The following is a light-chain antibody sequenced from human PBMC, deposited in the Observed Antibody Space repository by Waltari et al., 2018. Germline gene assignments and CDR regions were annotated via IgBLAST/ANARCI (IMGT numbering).Light chain of an antibody. CDR2: DAS. V-gene: IGKV3-11*01. J-gene: IGKJ2*01. Sequence: CRASQNVNSVLAWYQQKRGQAPRLLIYDASKRATGIPDRISGSGSGTDFTLTISSLEPEDFAIYYCQQRGNLPETFGRGTRVEMK. CDR1: QNVNSV. CDR3: QQRGNLPET.